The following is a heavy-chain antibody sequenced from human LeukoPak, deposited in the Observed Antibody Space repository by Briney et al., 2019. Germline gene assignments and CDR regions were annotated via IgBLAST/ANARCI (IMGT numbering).Heavy chain of an antibody. V-gene: IGHV4-34*01. CDR2: INHSGST. D-gene: IGHD2-8*01. J-gene: IGHJ5*02. CDR1: GGSFSGFY. Sequence: SETLSLTCSVYGGSFSGFYWNWIRQPPGKGLEWIGEINHSGSTHYSPSLKSRLSISVDPSKNQFSLKLSSVTAADTAVYYCARGGGYCTNNVCPPWFDPWGQGALVTVSS. CDR3: ARGGGYCTNNVCPPWFDP.